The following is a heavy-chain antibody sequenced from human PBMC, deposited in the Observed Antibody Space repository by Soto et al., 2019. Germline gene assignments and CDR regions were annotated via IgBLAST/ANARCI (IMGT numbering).Heavy chain of an antibody. CDR3: ARRLRRDGSLFDY. D-gene: IGHD5-12*01. J-gene: IGHJ4*02. CDR1: GGSISSSSYY. V-gene: IGHV4-39*01. CDR2: IYHSGST. Sequence: QLQLQESGPGLVKPSETLSLTCTVSGGSISSSSYYWGWIRQPPGKGLEWIGSIYHSGSTYYNPSLKSRVTISVDTSKNQFSLKLSSVTAADTAVYYCARRLRRDGSLFDYWGQGTLVTVSS.